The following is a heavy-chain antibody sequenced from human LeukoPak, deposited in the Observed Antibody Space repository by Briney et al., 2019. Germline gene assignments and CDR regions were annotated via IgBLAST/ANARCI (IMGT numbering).Heavy chain of an antibody. CDR3: ARSPITMVRGPLPMDV. CDR1: GYTFTSYY. J-gene: IGHJ6*03. Sequence: GASVKVSCTASGYTFTSYYMHWVRQAPGQGLEWMAIINPSGGSTSYAQKFQGRVTMTRDTSTSTVYMELSSLRSEDTAVYYCARSPITMVRGPLPMDVWGKGTTVTVSS. V-gene: IGHV1-46*01. D-gene: IGHD3-10*01. CDR2: INPSGGST.